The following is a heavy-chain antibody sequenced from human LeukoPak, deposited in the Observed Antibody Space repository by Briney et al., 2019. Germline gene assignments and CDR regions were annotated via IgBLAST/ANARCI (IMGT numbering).Heavy chain of an antibody. D-gene: IGHD6-19*01. Sequence: GGSLRLSRAASGFTFRSYDMHWVRQVTGKGLEWVSAVGISGDTYYAGSVKGRFTISRENAKNSLYLQMNSLTAGDTAVYYCVRGGIQVSGIDEIDYWGQGTLVTVSS. V-gene: IGHV3-13*01. CDR2: VGISGDT. CDR1: GFTFRSYD. CDR3: VRGGIQVSGIDEIDY. J-gene: IGHJ4*02.